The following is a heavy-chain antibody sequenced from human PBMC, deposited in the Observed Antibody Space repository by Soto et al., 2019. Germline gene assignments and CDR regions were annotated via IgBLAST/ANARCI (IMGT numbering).Heavy chain of an antibody. D-gene: IGHD3-3*01. CDR2: INHSGST. CDR3: ARVSRFLDVGNYYYGMDV. Sequence: SETLSLTCAVYGGSFSGYYWSWIRQPPGKGLEWIGEINHSGSTNYNPSLKSRVTISVDTSKNQFSLKLSSVTAADTAVYYCARVSRFLDVGNYYYGMDVWGQGTTVTVSS. V-gene: IGHV4-34*01. CDR1: GGSFSGYY. J-gene: IGHJ6*02.